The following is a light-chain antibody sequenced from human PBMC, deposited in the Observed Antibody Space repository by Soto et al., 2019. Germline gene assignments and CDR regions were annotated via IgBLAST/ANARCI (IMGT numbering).Light chain of an antibody. CDR1: QSVRSN. CDR3: QQYNAWPLS. J-gene: IGKJ4*01. V-gene: IGKV3-15*01. Sequence: EKVMTQSPATLSVSPGERATLSCRASQSVRSNLAWYQQKPGQALRLLIYDASTRATGIPAKFSGSGSGTEFTLIISSLQAEDFALYYCQQYNAWPLSFGGATKVDIK. CDR2: DAS.